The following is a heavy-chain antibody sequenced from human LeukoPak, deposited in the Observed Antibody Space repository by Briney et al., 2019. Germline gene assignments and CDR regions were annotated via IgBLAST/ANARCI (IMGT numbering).Heavy chain of an antibody. D-gene: IGHD5-18*01. V-gene: IGHV1-24*01. Sequence: ASVKVSCKVSGYTLTELSMHWVRQAPGKGLEWMGGFDPEDGETIYAQKFQGRVTMTEDTPTDTAYMELSSLRSEDTAVYYCATEARGYSYGSAMDYWGQGTLVTVSS. CDR1: GYTLTELS. CDR2: FDPEDGET. CDR3: ATEARGYSYGSAMDY. J-gene: IGHJ4*02.